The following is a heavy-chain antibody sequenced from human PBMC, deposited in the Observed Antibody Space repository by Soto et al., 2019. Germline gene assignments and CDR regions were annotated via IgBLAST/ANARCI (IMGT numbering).Heavy chain of an antibody. J-gene: IGHJ4*02. CDR3: AREGVFWSGYPFDY. CDR1: GFTFSNYS. CDR2: ISSSSSTI. D-gene: IGHD3-3*01. V-gene: IGHV3-48*02. Sequence: EVQLVESGGGLVQPGGSLRLSCAASGFTFSNYSMNWVRQAPGKGLEWVSYISSSSSTIYYADSVKGRFTISRDNAKNSLYLQMNSLSDEDTAVYYCAREGVFWSGYPFDYWGQGTLVTVSS.